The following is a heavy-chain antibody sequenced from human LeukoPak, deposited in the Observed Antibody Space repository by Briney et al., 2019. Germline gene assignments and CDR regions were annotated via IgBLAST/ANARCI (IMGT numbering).Heavy chain of an antibody. D-gene: IGHD3-22*01. CDR1: GGSISSGDYY. J-gene: IGHJ4*02. CDR2: IYYSGST. CDR3: ARGVSFYDNSGYYY. V-gene: IGHV4-30-4*01. Sequence: SETLSLTCTVSGGSISSGDYYWSWIRQPPGKGLEWIGYIYYSGSTYCNSSLQSRVTISGNTSKNQFSLKLSSVTAADTAVYYCARGVSFYDNSGYYYWGQGTLVTVSS.